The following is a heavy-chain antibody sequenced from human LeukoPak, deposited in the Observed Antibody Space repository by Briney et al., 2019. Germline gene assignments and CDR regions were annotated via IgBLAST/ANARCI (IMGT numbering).Heavy chain of an antibody. V-gene: IGHV3-7*01. CDR1: GFTFSDYW. D-gene: IGHD3-3*01. Sequence: SGGSLRLSCAASGFTFSDYWMSWVRQAPGKGLEWVAHIKQDGSEKYYVDSVKGRFTIPRDNAKNSLYLQMNSLRAEDTAVYYCARGRVVIGLWGQGTLVTVSS. CDR3: ARGRVVIGL. J-gene: IGHJ4*02. CDR2: IKQDGSEK.